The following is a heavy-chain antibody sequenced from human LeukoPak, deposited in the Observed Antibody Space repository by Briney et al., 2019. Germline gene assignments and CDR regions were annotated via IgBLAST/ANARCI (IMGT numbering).Heavy chain of an antibody. D-gene: IGHD4-11*01. J-gene: IGHJ4*02. CDR2: ISVSGGST. V-gene: IGHV3-23*01. CDR1: GFTFSSYA. Sequence: GGSLRLSCAASGFTFSSYAMSWVRQAPGKGLEWASVISVSGGSTYYADSVKGRFTISRDNSKNTLYLQMNSLRVEDTAVYYCAKGGGATVPFDNWGQGTLVTVSS. CDR3: AKGGGATVPFDN.